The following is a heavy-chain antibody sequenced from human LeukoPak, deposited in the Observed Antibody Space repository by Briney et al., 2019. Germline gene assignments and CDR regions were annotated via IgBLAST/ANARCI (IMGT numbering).Heavy chain of an antibody. V-gene: IGHV3-11*01. J-gene: IGHJ6*02. CDR2: ISSSGSTI. Sequence: GGSLRLSCAASGFTFSDYYMSWIRQAPGKGVEWVSYISSSGSTIYYADSVKGRFTISRDNAKNSLYLQMNSLRAEDTAVYYCARRRNDHSLHGMDVWGQGTTVTVSS. D-gene: IGHD4-11*01. CDR1: GFTFSDYY. CDR3: ARRRNDHSLHGMDV.